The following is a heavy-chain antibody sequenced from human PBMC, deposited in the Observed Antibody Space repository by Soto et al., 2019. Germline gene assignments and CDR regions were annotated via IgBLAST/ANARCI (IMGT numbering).Heavy chain of an antibody. Sequence: GGSLRLSCAASGFTFSDYYMSWIRQAPGKGLEWVSYISSGGTTIYYADSVKGRFTISRDDAKNSLYLQMNSLRPEDTAVYFCATKGGGFYFGFDPRGQGTPVHVCS. CDR1: GFTFSDYY. V-gene: IGHV3-11*01. J-gene: IGHJ5*02. CDR3: ATKGGGFYFGFDP. D-gene: IGHD3-22*01. CDR2: ISSGGTTI.